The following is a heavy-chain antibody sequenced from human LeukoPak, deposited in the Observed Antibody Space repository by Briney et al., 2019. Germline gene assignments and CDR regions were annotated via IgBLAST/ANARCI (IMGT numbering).Heavy chain of an antibody. D-gene: IGHD3-3*01. CDR2: ISSSSSYI. J-gene: IGHJ4*02. CDR1: GVTFSSYS. CDR3: ARRSTIFGVVKIKYYFDY. Sequence: GGSLRLPCAASGVTFSSYSMNWVRQAPGKGLEWVSSISSSSSYIYYADSVKGRFTISRDNAKNSLYLQMNSLRAEDTAVYYCARRSTIFGVVKIKYYFDYWGQGTLVTVSS. V-gene: IGHV3-21*01.